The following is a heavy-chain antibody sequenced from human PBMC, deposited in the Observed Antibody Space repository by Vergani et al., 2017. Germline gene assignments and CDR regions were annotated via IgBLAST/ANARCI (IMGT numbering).Heavy chain of an antibody. CDR2: FDPEDGET. CDR1: GYTLTELS. D-gene: IGHD5-12*01. Sequence: QVQLVQSGAEVKKPGASVKVSCKVSGYTLTELSMHWVRQAPGKGLEWMGGFDPEDGETIYAQKFQGRVTMTEDTSTDPAYMELSSLRSEDTAVYYCATDLNRWHSGYNTGGYFDYWGQGTLVTVSS. J-gene: IGHJ4*02. V-gene: IGHV1-24*01. CDR3: ATDLNRWHSGYNTGGYFDY.